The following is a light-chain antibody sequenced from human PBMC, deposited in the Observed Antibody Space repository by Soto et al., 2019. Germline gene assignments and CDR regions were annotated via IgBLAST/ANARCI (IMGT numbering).Light chain of an antibody. CDR3: QHLNSYPRALA. V-gene: IGKV1-5*01. CDR2: DAS. J-gene: IGKJ4*01. Sequence: DIQMTQSPATLSASVGDRVTITCRASQSVRSWLAWYQQKPGTAPKLLIFDASRLESGVPSRFSGSASGTEFTLTISSLQPEDFATYYCQHLNSYPRALAFGGGTKVEI. CDR1: QSVRSW.